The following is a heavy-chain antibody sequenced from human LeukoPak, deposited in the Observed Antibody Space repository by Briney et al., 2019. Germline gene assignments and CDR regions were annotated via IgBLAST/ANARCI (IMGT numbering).Heavy chain of an antibody. J-gene: IGHJ4*02. Sequence: GRSLRLSCAASGFTFNSFGMHWVRQAPGKGLEWVAVISYGGSNKYYADSVKGRFTISRDNSKNTLYLQMNSLRAEDTAVYYCAREPGRGGDWLLYYWGQGTLVTVSS. CDR2: ISYGGSNK. CDR1: GFTFNSFG. CDR3: AREPGRGGDWLLYY. V-gene: IGHV3-30*03. D-gene: IGHD3-9*01.